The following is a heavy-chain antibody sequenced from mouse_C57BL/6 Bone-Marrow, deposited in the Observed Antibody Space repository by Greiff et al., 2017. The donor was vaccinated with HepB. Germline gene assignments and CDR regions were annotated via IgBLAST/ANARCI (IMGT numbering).Heavy chain of an antibody. J-gene: IGHJ1*03. CDR3: TRHYYGSSYGYFDV. D-gene: IGHD1-1*01. Sequence: VKLMESGPGLVAPSQSLSITCTVSGFSLTSYGVYWVRQPPGKGLEWLVVIWSDGSTTYNSALKSRLSISKDNSKSQVFLKMNSLQTDDTAMYYCTRHYYGSSYGYFDVWGTGTTVTVSS. V-gene: IGHV2-6-1*01. CDR2: IWSDGST. CDR1: GFSLTSYG.